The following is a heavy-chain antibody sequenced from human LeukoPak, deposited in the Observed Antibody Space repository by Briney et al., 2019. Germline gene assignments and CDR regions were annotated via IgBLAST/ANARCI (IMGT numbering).Heavy chain of an antibody. CDR2: ISAYNGNT. D-gene: IGHD6-13*01. CDR3: ARDPTRIAAAGRGLFDY. Sequence: ASVKVSCKASGYTFTSYGISWVRQAPGQGLEWMGWISAYNGNTNYAQKLQGRVTMTTDTSTSTAYMELRSLRSDDTAVYYCARDPTRIAAAGRGLFDYWGQGTLVTVSS. J-gene: IGHJ4*02. V-gene: IGHV1-18*01. CDR1: GYTFTSYG.